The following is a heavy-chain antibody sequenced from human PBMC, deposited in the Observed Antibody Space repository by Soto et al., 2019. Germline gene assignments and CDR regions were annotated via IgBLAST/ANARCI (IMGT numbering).Heavy chain of an antibody. Sequence: QVQLVQSGAEVKKPGASVKVSCKASGYTFTSYGISWVRQAPGQGLEWMGWISAYNGNTNYAQKLQVRVPXXTXTXXSTAYMELRSLRSDDTAVYYCARALEVGRIRYFDLWGRGTLVTVSS. J-gene: IGHJ2*01. V-gene: IGHV1-18*01. CDR2: ISAYNGNT. CDR3: ARALEVGRIRYFDL. CDR1: GYTFTSYG. D-gene: IGHD1-26*01.